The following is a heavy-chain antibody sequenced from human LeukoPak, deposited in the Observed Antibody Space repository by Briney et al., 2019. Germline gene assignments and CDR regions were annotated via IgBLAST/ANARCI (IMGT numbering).Heavy chain of an antibody. CDR2: INPTGGST. V-gene: IGHV1-46*01. CDR3: ARDRSGVDY. J-gene: IGHJ4*02. Sequence: ASVKVPCKASGYTFTGYYMHWVRQAPGEGLEWMGIINPTGGSTSYAQKFQGRVTMTRDMSTSTVYMELSSLRSEDTAVYYCARDRSGVDYWGQGTLVTVSS. D-gene: IGHD6-19*01. CDR1: GYTFTGYY.